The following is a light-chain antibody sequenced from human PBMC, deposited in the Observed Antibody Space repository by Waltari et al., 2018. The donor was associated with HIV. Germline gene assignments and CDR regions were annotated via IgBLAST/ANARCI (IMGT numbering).Light chain of an antibody. CDR3: QVWDSASVV. J-gene: IGLJ2*01. CDR1: NIRTKN. Sequence: SYELTQPLSVSVALGQTATLSCGGSNIRTKNVHRYQQKPGQAPVLVIYSDNNRPSGVPERFSASNSGNTATLIITGAQVGDEADYYCQVWDSASVVFGGGTKLTIL. CDR2: SDN. V-gene: IGLV3-9*01.